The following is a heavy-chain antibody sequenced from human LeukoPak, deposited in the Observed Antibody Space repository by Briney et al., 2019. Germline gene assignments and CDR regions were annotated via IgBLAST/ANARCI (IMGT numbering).Heavy chain of an antibody. CDR3: ARAGPQVLWFGELFDY. CDR1: GDSITSYY. J-gene: IGHJ4*02. D-gene: IGHD3-10*01. CDR2: IYTSGST. V-gene: IGHV4-4*07. Sequence: SETLSLTCTVSGDSITSYYWSWIRQPAGKGLEWIGRIYTSGSTNYNPSLKSRVTMSVDTSKNQFSLKLSSVTAADTAVYYCARAGPQVLWFGELFDYWGQGTLVTVSS.